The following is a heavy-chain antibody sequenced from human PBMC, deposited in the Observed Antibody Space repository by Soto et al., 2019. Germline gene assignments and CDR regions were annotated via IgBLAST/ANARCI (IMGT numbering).Heavy chain of an antibody. J-gene: IGHJ4*02. CDR3: ARGYAYYYDSSGLALYYFDY. D-gene: IGHD3-22*01. CDR2: INHSGST. Sequence: SETLSLTCAVYGGSFSGYYWSWIRQPPGKGLEWIGEINHSGSTNYNPSLKSRVTISVDTSKNQLSLKLSSVTAADTAVYYCARGYAYYYDSSGLALYYFDYWGQGTLVTVSS. V-gene: IGHV4-34*01. CDR1: GGSFSGYY.